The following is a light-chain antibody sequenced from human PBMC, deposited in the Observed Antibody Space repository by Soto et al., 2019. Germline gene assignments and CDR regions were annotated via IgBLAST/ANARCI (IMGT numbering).Light chain of an antibody. J-gene: IGKJ3*01. V-gene: IGKV3-20*01. CDR2: AAS. CDR1: QSVGNNY. Sequence: EIVLTQSPGTLSLSPGERATLSCRASQSVGNNYLAWYQQRPGQSPRLLIYAASSRVNGIPDGFSGSGSETDFTLTISRLEPEDFAVYYCQQYGGSPPFTFGPGTKVDIK. CDR3: QQYGGSPPFT.